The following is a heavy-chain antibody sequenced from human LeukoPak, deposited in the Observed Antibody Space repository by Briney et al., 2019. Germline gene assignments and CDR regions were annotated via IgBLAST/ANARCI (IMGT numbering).Heavy chain of an antibody. CDR1: GGTFSSYA. CDR3: ARGGYYDSSGYDRLDYFDY. J-gene: IGHJ4*02. V-gene: IGHV1-69*04. CDR2: IIPILGIA. D-gene: IGHD3-22*01. Sequence: SVKVSCKASGGTFSSYAISWVRQAPGQGLERMGRIIPILGIANYAQKFQGRVTITADKSTSTAYMELSSLRSEDTAVYYCARGGYYDSSGYDRLDYFDYWGQGTLVTVSS.